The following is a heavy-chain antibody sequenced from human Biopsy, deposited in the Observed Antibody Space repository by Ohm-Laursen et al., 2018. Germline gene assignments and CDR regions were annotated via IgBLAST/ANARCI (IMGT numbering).Heavy chain of an antibody. D-gene: IGHD3-16*01. J-gene: IGHJ2*01. CDR2: IYQNVYEK. CDR3: AREIGPGYEYLKGFDL. Sequence: SLRLSCSASGFTFNNYCMSWVRQAPGKGLEWVADIYQNVYEKYYVDSVKGRFTISRDNAKKSLFLQMHSLRAEDTGVYFCAREIGPGYEYLKGFDLWGRGTLVTVSS. V-gene: IGHV3-7*01. CDR1: GFTFNNYC.